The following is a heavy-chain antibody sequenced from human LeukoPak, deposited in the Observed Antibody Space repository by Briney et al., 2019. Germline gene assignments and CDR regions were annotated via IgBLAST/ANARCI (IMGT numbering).Heavy chain of an antibody. CDR2: IDGDGRST. CDR3: ARVINSGWLGELSD. CDR1: GFTFSSYW. D-gene: IGHD6-19*01. J-gene: IGHJ4*02. V-gene: IGHV3-74*01. Sequence: GGSLRLSCAASGFTFSSYWMHWVRQAPGKGLVWVSRIDGDGRSTSYADSVRGRFTMARDNAMNTLYLQMNSLRAEDTAVYYCARVINSGWLGELSDWGQGTLVTVSS.